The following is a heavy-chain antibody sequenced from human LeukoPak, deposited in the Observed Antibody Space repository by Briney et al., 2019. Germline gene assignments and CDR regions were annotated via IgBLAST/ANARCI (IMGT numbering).Heavy chain of an antibody. V-gene: IGHV3-13*01. J-gene: IGHJ6*02. CDR1: GFTFSSYD. CDR3: ASGYGSGSSTSYYYYGMDV. CDR2: IGTAGDT. D-gene: IGHD3-10*01. Sequence: GGSLRLSCAASGFTFSSYDMHWVRQATGKGLEWVSGIGTAGDTYYPGSVKGRFTISRENAKNSLYLQMNSLRAGDTAVYYCASGYGSGSSTSYYYYGMDVWGQGTTVTVSS.